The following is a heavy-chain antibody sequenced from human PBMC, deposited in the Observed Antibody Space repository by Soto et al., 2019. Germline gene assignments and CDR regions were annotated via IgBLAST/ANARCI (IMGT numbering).Heavy chain of an antibody. CDR1: GGSISSSSYY. CDR3: ATRLWFGELYGLNWFDP. Sequence: PSETLSLTCTVSGGSISSSSYYWGWIRQPPGKGLEWIGSIYYSGSTYYNPSLKSRVTISVDTSKNQFSLKLISLTAEDTVFYYCATRLWFGELYGLNWFDPWGQGTLVTVSS. CDR2: IYYSGST. D-gene: IGHD3-10*01. V-gene: IGHV4-39*01. J-gene: IGHJ5*02.